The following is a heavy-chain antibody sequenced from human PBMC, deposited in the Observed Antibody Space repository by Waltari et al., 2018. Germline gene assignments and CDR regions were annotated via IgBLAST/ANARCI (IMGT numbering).Heavy chain of an antibody. CDR1: GFTFSSYA. CDR3: ATKKVDCSGGSCYFYFDY. V-gene: IGHV3-23*04. Sequence: EVQLVESGGGLVQPGGSLRLSCAASGFTFSSYAMSWVRQAPGKGLEWVSAISGSGGSTYYADSVKGRFTISRDNSKNTLYLQMNSLRAEDTAVYYCATKKVDCSGGSCYFYFDYWGQGTLVTVSS. D-gene: IGHD2-15*01. CDR2: ISGSGGST. J-gene: IGHJ4*02.